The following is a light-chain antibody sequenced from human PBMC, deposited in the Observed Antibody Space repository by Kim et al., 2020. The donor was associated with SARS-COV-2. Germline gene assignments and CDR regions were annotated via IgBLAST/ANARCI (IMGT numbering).Light chain of an antibody. CDR1: SIDVGGYNY. CDR2: EVS. V-gene: IGLV2-8*01. CDR3: SSYAGSNNVV. Sequence: QSGTTSCTGTSIDVGGYNYVSWYQQHPGKAPNLMIYEVSKRPSGVPDRFSGSKSGDTASLTVSGLQAEDEADYYGSSYAGSNNVVFGGGTQLTVL. J-gene: IGLJ2*01.